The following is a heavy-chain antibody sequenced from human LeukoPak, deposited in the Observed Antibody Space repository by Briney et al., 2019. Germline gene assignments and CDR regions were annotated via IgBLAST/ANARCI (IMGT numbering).Heavy chain of an antibody. J-gene: IGHJ5*02. D-gene: IGHD6-13*01. CDR1: GGSISSGGYY. CDR2: IYHSGST. CDR3: ARDSLGMAAAGSEWFDP. V-gene: IGHV4-30-2*01. Sequence: SQTLSLTCTVSGGSISSGGYYWSWIRQPPGKGLEWIGYIYHSGSTYYNPSLKSRVTISVDRSKNQFSLKLSSVTAADTAVYYCARDSLGMAAAGSEWFDPWGQGTLVTVSS.